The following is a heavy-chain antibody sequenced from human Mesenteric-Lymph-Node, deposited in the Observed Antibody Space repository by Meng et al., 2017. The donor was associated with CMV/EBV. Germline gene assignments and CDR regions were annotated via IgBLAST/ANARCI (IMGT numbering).Heavy chain of an antibody. CDR3: ARGIVESNWYFDL. Sequence: CNASGYTFTGYYMPWVRQAPGQGLEWMGWINPNSGGTNYAQKFQGWVTMTRDTSISTAYMELSRLRSDDTAVYYCARGIVESNWYFDLWGRGTLVTVSS. J-gene: IGHJ2*01. V-gene: IGHV1-2*04. D-gene: IGHD2-15*01. CDR1: GYTFTGYY. CDR2: INPNSGGT.